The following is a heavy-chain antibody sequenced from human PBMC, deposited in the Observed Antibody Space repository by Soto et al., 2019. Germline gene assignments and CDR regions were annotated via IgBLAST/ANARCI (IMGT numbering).Heavy chain of an antibody. D-gene: IGHD6-19*01. CDR1: GYRFSEFR. Sequence: QVQLVPSGADVKKPGASVKVSCTTSGYRFSEFRMHWVRQAPGQGLEWMGWVNPINGNTNYAQDFQGRVTMTRDASTKTVYMELSSLTSDDASAFYCARENWQFDYWGQGTLITVSS. V-gene: IGHV1-2*02. CDR2: VNPINGNT. J-gene: IGHJ4*02. CDR3: ARENWQFDY.